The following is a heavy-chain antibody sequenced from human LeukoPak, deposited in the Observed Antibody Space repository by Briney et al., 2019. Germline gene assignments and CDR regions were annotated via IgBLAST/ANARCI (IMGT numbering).Heavy chain of an antibody. Sequence: GGALLHTCAATGFTFISYGLHWVRQAPAREREGVVVICYNRNNKHYAYSVKGRFTTSRDNSKNTLYLQRNSLRAEYTAVYYCARDRTYYYDGFDYWGQGALVTASS. CDR1: GFTFISYG. J-gene: IGHJ4*02. CDR3: ARDRTYYYDGFDY. D-gene: IGHD3-22*01. V-gene: IGHV3-33*01. CDR2: ICYNRNNK.